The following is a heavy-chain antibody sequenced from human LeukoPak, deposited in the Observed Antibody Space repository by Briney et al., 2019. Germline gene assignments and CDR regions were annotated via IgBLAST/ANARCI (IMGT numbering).Heavy chain of an antibody. D-gene: IGHD6-13*01. Sequence: PSETLSLTCAVSGYSISSGYYWGWIRLPPRKGLEWIGSIYHNGNTYYNPSLKSRVTISVDTSKNEFSLKLSSVTAADTAVYYCARAYHSSWYLNWFDPWGQGTLVTVSS. CDR1: GYSISSGYY. V-gene: IGHV4-38-2*01. J-gene: IGHJ5*02. CDR3: ARAYHSSWYLNWFDP. CDR2: IYHNGNT.